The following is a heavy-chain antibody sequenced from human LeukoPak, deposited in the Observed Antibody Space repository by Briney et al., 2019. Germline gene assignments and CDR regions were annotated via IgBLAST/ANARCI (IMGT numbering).Heavy chain of an antibody. CDR1: GFTFSSYA. J-gene: IGHJ4*02. Sequence: PGGSLRLSCAASGFTFSSYAMSWVRQAPGKGLEWVSAISGSGGSTYYADSVKGRFTISRDNSKNTLYLQMNSLRAEDTAVYYCARDRSQQGAVALDYWGQGTLVTVSS. D-gene: IGHD6-19*01. V-gene: IGHV3-23*01. CDR2: ISGSGGST. CDR3: ARDRSQQGAVALDY.